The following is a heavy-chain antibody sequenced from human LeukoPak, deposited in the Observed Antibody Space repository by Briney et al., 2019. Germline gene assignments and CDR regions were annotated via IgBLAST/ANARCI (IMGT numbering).Heavy chain of an antibody. CDR2: INHSGST. Sequence: PSETLSLTCAVYGGSFSGYYWSWIRQPPGKGLEWIGEINHSGSTNYNPSLKSRVTISVDTSKNQFSLKLSSVTAADTAVYYCARRGTYYDFWSGYPRPGGRKHFDYWGQGTLVTVSS. V-gene: IGHV4-34*01. CDR3: ARRGTYYDFWSGYPRPGGRKHFDY. J-gene: IGHJ4*02. CDR1: GGSFSGYY. D-gene: IGHD3-3*01.